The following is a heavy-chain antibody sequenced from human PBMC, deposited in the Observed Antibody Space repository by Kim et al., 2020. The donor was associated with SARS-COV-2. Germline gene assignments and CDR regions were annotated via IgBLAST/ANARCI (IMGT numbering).Heavy chain of an antibody. J-gene: IGHJ6*03. CDR2: IYTSGST. V-gene: IGHV4-4*07. CDR1: GGSISSYY. Sequence: SGGSISSYYWSWIRQPAGKGLEWIGRIYTSGSTNYNPSLKSRVTMSVDTSKNQFSLKLSSVTAADTAVYYCARDPYNPSSYYYMDVWGKGTKVTV. CDR3: ARDPYNPSSYYYMDV. D-gene: IGHD1-20*01.